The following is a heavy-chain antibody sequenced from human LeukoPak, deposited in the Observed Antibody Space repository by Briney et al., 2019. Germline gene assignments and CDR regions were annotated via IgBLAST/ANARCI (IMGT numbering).Heavy chain of an antibody. CDR1: GFTFSSYS. D-gene: IGHD3-10*01. CDR2: ISSSSSYI. J-gene: IGHJ4*02. Sequence: GRSLRLSCAASGFTFSSYSMNWVRQAPGKGLEWVSSISSSSSYIYYADSVKGRSTISRDNAKNSLYLQMNSLRAEDTAVYYCAKLASGRYYNPIDYWGQGTLVTVSS. V-gene: IGHV3-21*04. CDR3: AKLASGRYYNPIDY.